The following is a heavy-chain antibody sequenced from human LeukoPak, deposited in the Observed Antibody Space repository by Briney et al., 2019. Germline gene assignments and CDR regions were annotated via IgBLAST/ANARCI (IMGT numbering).Heavy chain of an antibody. CDR1: GYTFTSYY. CDR2: INPSGGST. Sequence: ASVNVSCKASGYTFTSYYMHWVRQAPGQGLEWMGIINPSGGSTSYAQKFQGRVTMTRDTSTSKVYMELSSLRSEDTAVYYCARDLPYCSGGSCYPKFSALTSYYYGMDVWGQGTTVTVSS. D-gene: IGHD2-15*01. CDR3: ARDLPYCSGGSCYPKFSALTSYYYGMDV. J-gene: IGHJ6*02. V-gene: IGHV1-46*01.